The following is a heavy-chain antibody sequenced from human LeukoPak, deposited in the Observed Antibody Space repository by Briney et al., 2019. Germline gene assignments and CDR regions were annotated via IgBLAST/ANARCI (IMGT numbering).Heavy chain of an antibody. J-gene: IGHJ4*02. CDR3: ARALMVRRVIDY. V-gene: IGHV4-30-4*01. D-gene: IGHD3-10*01. CDR2: IYYSGTT. CDR1: GGSISSGDYY. Sequence: SETLSLTCTVSGGSISSGDYYWSWIRQPPGKVLEWIGYIYYSGTTYYNPSLKSRVTISVDTSKNQFSLKLSSVTAADTAVYYCARALMVRRVIDYWGQGTLVTVSS.